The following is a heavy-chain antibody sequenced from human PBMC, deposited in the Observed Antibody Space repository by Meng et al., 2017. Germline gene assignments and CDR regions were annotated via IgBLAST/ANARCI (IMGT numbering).Heavy chain of an antibody. CDR3: AGVWRSSWYGPSAFDI. D-gene: IGHD6-13*01. V-gene: IGHV3-48*03. CDR1: GFTFSSYE. J-gene: IGHJ3*02. Sequence: GGSLRLSCAASGFTFSSYEMNWVRQAPGKGLEWVSYISSSGSTIYYADSVKGRFTISRDNAKNSLYLQMNSLRAEDTAVYYCAGVWRSSWYGPSAFDIWGQGTMVTVSS. CDR2: ISSSGSTI.